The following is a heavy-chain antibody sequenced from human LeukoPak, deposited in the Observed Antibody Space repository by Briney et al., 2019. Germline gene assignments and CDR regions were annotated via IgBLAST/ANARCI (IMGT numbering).Heavy chain of an antibody. V-gene: IGHV3-7*01. CDR3: ASRAHFWSGPGG. Sequence: GGSLRLSCAASGFTFTTYWMSWVRQAPGKGLEWVANIKQDGSEKYYMDSVKGRFTISRDNAKNSLFLQMNGLRAEDTAVYYCASRAHFWSGPGGWGQGTLVTVSS. J-gene: IGHJ4*02. CDR2: IKQDGSEK. D-gene: IGHD3-3*02. CDR1: GFTFTTYW.